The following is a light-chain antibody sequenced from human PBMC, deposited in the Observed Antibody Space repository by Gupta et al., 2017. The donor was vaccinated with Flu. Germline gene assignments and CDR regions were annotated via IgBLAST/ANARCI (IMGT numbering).Light chain of an antibody. CDR2: SPR. CDR1: DSNIGRNS. J-gene: IGLJ2*01. Sequence: SFLSPPPPVSRAPGQSVTISCFRSDSNIGRNSVNWYLPFPGAAPRLLIYSPRQRPSGVPDRFSGSQSGTSASLTISGLRAEDEADYYCADCDDNLDGVIFGGGTKVTVL. CDR3: ADCDDNLDGVI. V-gene: IGLV1-44*01.